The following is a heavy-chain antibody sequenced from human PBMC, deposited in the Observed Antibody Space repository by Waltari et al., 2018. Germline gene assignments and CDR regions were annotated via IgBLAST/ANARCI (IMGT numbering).Heavy chain of an antibody. Sequence: WVRQPPGKGLEWIGEIYHSGSTNYNPSLKSRVTISVDKSKNQFSLKLSSVTAADTAVYYSVGINYYYGMDVWGQGTTVTVSS. J-gene: IGHJ6*02. CDR2: IYHSGST. V-gene: IGHV4-4*02. CDR3: VGINYYYGMDV. D-gene: IGHD2-2*01.